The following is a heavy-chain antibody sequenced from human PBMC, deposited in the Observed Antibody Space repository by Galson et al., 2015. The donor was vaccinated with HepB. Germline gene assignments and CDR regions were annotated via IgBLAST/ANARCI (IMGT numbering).Heavy chain of an antibody. CDR3: VKGLNSSRSDFDY. Sequence: SLRLSCAASGFTFSSYAMHWVRQAPGKGLEYVSAISCNGGSTYYADSVKGRFTISRDNSKNTLYLQMSSLRAEDTAVYYCVKGLNSSRSDFDYWGQGTLVTVSS. J-gene: IGHJ4*02. V-gene: IGHV3-64D*06. D-gene: IGHD6-13*01. CDR2: ISCNGGST. CDR1: GFTFSSYA.